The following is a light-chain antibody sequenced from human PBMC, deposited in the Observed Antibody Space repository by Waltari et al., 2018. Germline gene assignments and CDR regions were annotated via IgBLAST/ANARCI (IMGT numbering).Light chain of an antibody. CDR1: QSVLYSSTNKHY. CDR2: WAS. CDR3: QQYYSTPPIT. Sequence: DIVLTQSPDSLAVSLGERATINCKSSQSVLYSSTNKHYLAWYQQKPGQPPKLLIYWASTRESGVPDRFSGSGSGADVTLTISSLQAEDVAVYYCQQYYSTPPITFGQGTRLEIK. V-gene: IGKV4-1*01. J-gene: IGKJ5*01.